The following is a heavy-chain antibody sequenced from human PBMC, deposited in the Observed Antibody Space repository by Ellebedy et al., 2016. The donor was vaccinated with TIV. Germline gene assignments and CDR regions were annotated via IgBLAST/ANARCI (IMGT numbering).Heavy chain of an antibody. J-gene: IGHJ4*02. D-gene: IGHD6-13*01. CDR3: ARDLSIAAAGTLAGDY. V-gene: IGHV1-2*02. Sequence: AASVKVSCKASGYTFTSYGISWVRQAPGQGLEWMGWINPNSGGTIYAQKFQGRVTMTRDTSISTAYMELSRLKSDDTAVYYCARDLSIAAAGTLAGDYWGQGTLVTVSS. CDR1: GYTFTSYG. CDR2: INPNSGGT.